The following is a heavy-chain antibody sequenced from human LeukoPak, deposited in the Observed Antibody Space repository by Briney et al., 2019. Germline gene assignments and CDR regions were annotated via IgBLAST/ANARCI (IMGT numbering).Heavy chain of an antibody. CDR2: ISGSGGNT. J-gene: IGHJ2*01. D-gene: IGHD2-21*01. CDR1: GFTFNSYA. CDR3: AKGLWPYSYWYFDL. V-gene: IGHV3-23*01. Sequence: GGSLRLSCAASGFTFNSYAMSWVRQAPGKGLEWVSAISGSGGNTYYADSVKGRFTISRDNSKNTLYLQMNSLRAEDTAVYYCAKGLWPYSYWYFDLWGRGALVTVSS.